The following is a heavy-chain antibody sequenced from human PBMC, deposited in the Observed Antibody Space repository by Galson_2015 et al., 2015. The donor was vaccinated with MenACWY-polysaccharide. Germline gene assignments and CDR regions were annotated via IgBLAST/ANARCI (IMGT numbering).Heavy chain of an antibody. J-gene: IGHJ4*02. D-gene: IGHD5-12*01. CDR1: GFTFSTYW. V-gene: IGHV3-74*01. Sequence: LRLSCAASGFTFSTYWMHWVRQAPGKGLVWVSRIKSDGSSTNYADSVKGRFTISRDNAKNTLYLQMNSLRAEDTALYYCARGYSAYDWGQGTLVAVSS. CDR2: IKSDGSST. CDR3: ARGYSAYD.